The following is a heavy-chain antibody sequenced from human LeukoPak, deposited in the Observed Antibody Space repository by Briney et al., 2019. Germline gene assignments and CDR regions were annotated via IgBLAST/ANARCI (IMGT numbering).Heavy chain of an antibody. CDR2: INTKSRSM. J-gene: IGHJ4*02. CDR1: GFTFNTYT. CDR3: VRDQGWAFDY. Sequence: HPGGSLRLSCAASGFTFNTYTMNWVRQAPGKGLEWLSFINTKSRSMYYADSVKGRFTISRDNAKNSLYLQMNSLRAEDTALYYCVRDQGWAFDYWGQGTPVTVPS. V-gene: IGHV3-48*01. D-gene: IGHD6-19*01.